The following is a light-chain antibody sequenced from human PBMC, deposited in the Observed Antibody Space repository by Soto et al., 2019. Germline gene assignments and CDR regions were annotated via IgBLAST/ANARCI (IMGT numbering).Light chain of an antibody. J-gene: IGLJ1*01. CDR3: SSYTSSSTYV. Sequence: QSVLTQPASVSGSPGQSITISCTGTSSYVGGYNYVSWYQQHPGKVPKLMIYDVSNRPSGVSNRFSGSKSGNTASLTISGLQGEDEADYYCSSYTSSSTYVFGTGTKVTVL. CDR2: DVS. V-gene: IGLV2-14*01. CDR1: SSYVGGYNY.